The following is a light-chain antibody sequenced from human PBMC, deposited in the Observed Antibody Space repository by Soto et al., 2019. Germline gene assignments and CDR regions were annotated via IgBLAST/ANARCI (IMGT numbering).Light chain of an antibody. Sequence: IVLTQSPGTLSLSPGERATLSCRASQSVPKNYLAWYEHKPGQAPRLLIYGPSSRATGIPDRFSGSGSRPDFTLSISRLEPGDVAVYYCHQYATSPQTFGQGTKVEL. CDR3: HQYATSPQT. CDR1: QSVPKNY. CDR2: GPS. V-gene: IGKV3-20*01. J-gene: IGKJ1*01.